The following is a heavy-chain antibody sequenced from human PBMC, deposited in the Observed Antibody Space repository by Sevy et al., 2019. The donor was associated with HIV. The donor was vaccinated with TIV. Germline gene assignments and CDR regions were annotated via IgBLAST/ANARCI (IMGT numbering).Heavy chain of an antibody. CDR1: GFIFSGYN. D-gene: IGHD2-15*01. Sequence: GGSLRLSCAASGFIFSGYNMHWVRQAPGKGLEWVSSISTSSTYIYQADSVKGRFTTSRDNAQNSVYLQMNSLRVEDTALYYCARGSCIGGSCHTGYHGMDVWGQGTTVTVSS. J-gene: IGHJ6*02. CDR2: ISTSSTYI. V-gene: IGHV3-21*06. CDR3: ARGSCIGGSCHTGYHGMDV.